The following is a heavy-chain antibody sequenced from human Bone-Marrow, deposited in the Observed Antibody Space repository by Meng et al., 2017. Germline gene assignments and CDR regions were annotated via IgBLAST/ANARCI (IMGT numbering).Heavy chain of an antibody. CDR3: ASINPYYYDSSGPKGWYYFDY. Sequence: SETLSLTCTVSGGSISSYYWSWIRQPPGKGLEWIGYIYYSGSTNYNPSLKSRVTISVDTSKNQFSLKLSSVTAADTAVYYCASINPYYYDSSGPKGWYYFDYWGQGTLVTVSS. V-gene: IGHV4-59*01. CDR1: GGSISSYY. CDR2: IYYSGST. D-gene: IGHD3-22*01. J-gene: IGHJ4*02.